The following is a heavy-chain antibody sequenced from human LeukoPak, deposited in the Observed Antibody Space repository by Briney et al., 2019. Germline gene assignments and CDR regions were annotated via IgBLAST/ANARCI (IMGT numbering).Heavy chain of an antibody. Sequence: GGSLRLSCAASGFTFDDYAMHWVRQAPGKGLEWVSLISWDGGITYYADSVKGRFTISRDNAKNSLYLQMNSLRAEDTAVYYCARAKRNGFDIWGQGTMVTVSS. CDR2: ISWDGGIT. J-gene: IGHJ3*02. CDR3: ARAKRNGFDI. CDR1: GFTFDDYA. V-gene: IGHV3-43D*03.